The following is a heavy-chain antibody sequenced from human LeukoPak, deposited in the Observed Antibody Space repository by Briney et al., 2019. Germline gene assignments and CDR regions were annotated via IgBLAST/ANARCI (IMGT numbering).Heavy chain of an antibody. Sequence: GGSLRLSCAASGFTFSSYAMSWVRQAPGKGLEWVSAISGNGGSTYYADSVKGRFTISRDNSKNTLYLQMNSLRAEDTAVYYCAKELSGSWYPGYYYYGMDVWGQGTTVTVSS. CDR1: GFTFSSYA. V-gene: IGHV3-23*01. J-gene: IGHJ6*02. CDR3: AKELSGSWYPGYYYYGMDV. CDR2: ISGNGGST. D-gene: IGHD6-13*01.